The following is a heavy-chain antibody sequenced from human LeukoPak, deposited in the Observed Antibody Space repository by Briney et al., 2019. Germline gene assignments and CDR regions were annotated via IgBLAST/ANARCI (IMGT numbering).Heavy chain of an antibody. Sequence: GEALKISCKGSGYSFTRYWIGWGRPMPGKGLGWMGIIYPGDSDTRYSPSFQGQVTISADKSISTAYLQWSSLKASDTAMYYCARHSHIAVSPDYWGQGTLVTVSS. CDR1: GYSFTRYW. V-gene: IGHV5-51*01. J-gene: IGHJ4*02. CDR3: ARHSHIAVSPDY. D-gene: IGHD6-19*01. CDR2: IYPGDSDT.